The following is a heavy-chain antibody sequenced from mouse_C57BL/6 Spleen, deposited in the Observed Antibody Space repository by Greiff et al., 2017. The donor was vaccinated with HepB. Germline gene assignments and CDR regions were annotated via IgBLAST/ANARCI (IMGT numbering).Heavy chain of an antibody. CDR2: INPYNGGT. J-gene: IGHJ2*01. CDR3: ARRYGSSFDY. D-gene: IGHD1-1*01. Sequence: EVQLQQSGPVLVKPGASVKMSCKASEYTFTDYYMNWVKQSHGKSLEWIGVINPYNGGTSYNQKFKGKATLTVDKSSSTAYMELNSLTSEDSAVYYYARRYGSSFDYWGQGTTLTVSS. V-gene: IGHV1-19*01. CDR1: EYTFTDYY.